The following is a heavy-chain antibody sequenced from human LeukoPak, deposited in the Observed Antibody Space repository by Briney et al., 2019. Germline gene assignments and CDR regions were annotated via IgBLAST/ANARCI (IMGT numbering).Heavy chain of an antibody. CDR2: INSVGSPI. D-gene: IGHD3-9*01. Sequence: GGSLRLSCAASGFSFSTYEMNWVRQAPGKGLEWISYINSVGSPIYYADSVKGRFTVSRDNAKNSLHLHMNRLRPDDTAVYYCARYGRYSYYWGRGTPVTVSS. V-gene: IGHV3-48*03. J-gene: IGHJ4*02. CDR3: ARYGRYSYY. CDR1: GFSFSTYE.